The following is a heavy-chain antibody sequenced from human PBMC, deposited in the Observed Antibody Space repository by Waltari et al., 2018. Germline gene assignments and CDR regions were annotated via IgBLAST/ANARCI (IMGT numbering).Heavy chain of an antibody. D-gene: IGHD6-13*01. Sequence: QVQLQESGPGLVKPSETLSLTCTVSGGSISSYYWSWIRQPAGKGLDWIGRIYTSGITNYNPSLKSRVTMSVDTSKNQFSLKLSSVTAADTAVYYCAGATKAAAGTSWFDPWGQGTLVTVSS. CDR3: AGATKAAAGTSWFDP. J-gene: IGHJ5*02. V-gene: IGHV4-4*07. CDR2: IYTSGIT. CDR1: GGSISSYY.